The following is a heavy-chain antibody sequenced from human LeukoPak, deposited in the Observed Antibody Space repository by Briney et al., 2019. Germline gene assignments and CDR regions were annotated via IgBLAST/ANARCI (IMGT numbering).Heavy chain of an antibody. Sequence: PSETLSLTCTVSGGSFSKYYWSWIRQPPGKGLECIGDVYYNGDTNYNPSLKSRVTISVDTSKNQFSLKLTSVTAADTAVYYCARSGGSGRASGTTLGAFDIWGQGTMVTVSS. D-gene: IGHD2/OR15-2a*01. CDR2: VYYNGDT. CDR1: GGSFSKYY. V-gene: IGHV4-59*01. CDR3: ARSGGSGRASGTTLGAFDI. J-gene: IGHJ3*02.